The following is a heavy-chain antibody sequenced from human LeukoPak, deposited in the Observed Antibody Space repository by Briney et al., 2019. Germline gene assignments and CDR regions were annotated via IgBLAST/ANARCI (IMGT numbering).Heavy chain of an antibody. CDR1: GFTFSSYW. J-gene: IGHJ4*02. Sequence: SGGSLRLSCAASGFTFSSYWMSWVRQAPGKGLEWVANIKQDGSEKYYVDSVKGRFTISRDNAKNSLYLQMNSLRAEDTAVYYCARDPPPLYSSGLYYFDYWGQGTLVTVSS. V-gene: IGHV3-7*01. D-gene: IGHD6-19*01. CDR3: ARDPPPLYSSGLYYFDY. CDR2: IKQDGSEK.